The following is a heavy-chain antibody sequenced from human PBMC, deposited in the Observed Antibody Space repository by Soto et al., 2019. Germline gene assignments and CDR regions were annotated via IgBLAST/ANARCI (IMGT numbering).Heavy chain of an antibody. CDR2: IIPIFGTA. V-gene: IGHV1-69*13. J-gene: IGHJ6*02. Sequence: ASVKVSCKASGGTFSSYAISWVRQAPGQGLEWMGGIIPIFGTANYAQKFQGRVTITADESTSTAYMELSSLRSEDTAVYYCARADERVRGVIITNYYYYYGMDVWGQGTTVTVSS. D-gene: IGHD3-10*01. CDR1: GGTFSSYA. CDR3: ARADERVRGVIITNYYYYYGMDV.